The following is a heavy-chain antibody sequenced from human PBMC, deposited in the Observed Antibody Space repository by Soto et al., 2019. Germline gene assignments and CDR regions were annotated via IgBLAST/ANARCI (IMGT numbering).Heavy chain of an antibody. V-gene: IGHV1-3*01. J-gene: IGHJ3*02. Sequence: QVQLVQSGAEVKKPGASVKISCETSGYTFTDYTLHWVRQAPGQRPEWMGWINPANGDTRYSQKFQGRVTLTRDTSASTVHMELSSLRSEDTAIYYCARGPVTGAFDIWGQGTMVTGSS. CDR2: INPANGDT. D-gene: IGHD4-17*01. CDR3: ARGPVTGAFDI. CDR1: GYTFTDYT.